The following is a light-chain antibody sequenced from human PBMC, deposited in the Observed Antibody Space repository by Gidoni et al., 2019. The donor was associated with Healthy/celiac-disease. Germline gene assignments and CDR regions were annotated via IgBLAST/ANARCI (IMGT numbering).Light chain of an antibody. V-gene: IGKV3-20*01. CDR2: GAS. CDR1: QSVSSSY. Sequence: EIVLTQSPGTLSLSPGERATLSCRARQSVSSSYLAWSQQKPGQAPRLLIYGASSRATGIPDRFSGSGSVTDFTLPISRLEPEDFAVYYCQQYGSSPWTFGQGTKVEIK. CDR3: QQYGSSPWT. J-gene: IGKJ1*01.